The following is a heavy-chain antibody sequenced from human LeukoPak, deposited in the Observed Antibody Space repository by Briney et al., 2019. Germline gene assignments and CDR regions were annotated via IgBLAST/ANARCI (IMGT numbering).Heavy chain of an antibody. CDR2: ISPAGGTT. Sequence: GGSLRLSCTVSGFTFSSEAMGWVRQLPGGGLEWVSTISPAGGTTYYAESMKGRFTISRDNSKSTLYLQMNNLGVEDTAVYYCAKDPDKYSSSSGFDYWGQGTLVTVSS. CDR3: AKDPDKYSSSSGFDY. V-gene: IGHV3-23*01. CDR1: GFTFSSEA. J-gene: IGHJ4*02. D-gene: IGHD6-6*01.